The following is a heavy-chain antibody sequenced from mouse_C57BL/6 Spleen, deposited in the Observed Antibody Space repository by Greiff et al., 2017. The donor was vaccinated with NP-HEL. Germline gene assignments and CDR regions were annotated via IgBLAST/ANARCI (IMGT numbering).Heavy chain of an antibody. J-gene: IGHJ2*01. V-gene: IGHV1-53*01. CDR2: INPSNGDT. CDR3: ARSGLRQAGDY. CDR1: GYTFTSYW. Sequence: LQQSGASVKLSCKASGYTFTSYWMHWVKQRPGQGLEWIGNINPSNGDTNYNEKFKSKATLTVDKSSSTAYMQHSSLTSEDSAVYYCARSGLRQAGDYWGQGTTLTVSS. D-gene: IGHD2-4*01.